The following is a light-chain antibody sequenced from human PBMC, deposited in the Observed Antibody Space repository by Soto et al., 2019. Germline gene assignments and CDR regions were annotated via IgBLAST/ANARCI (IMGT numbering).Light chain of an antibody. J-gene: IGKJ5*01. CDR1: QSVSSY. CDR3: QQRSNWPPAVT. CDR2: DAS. Sequence: VLTQSPATLSLSPGDSATLSCRASQSVSSYLAWYQQKPGQAPRLLIYDASNRATGIPARFSGSGSGTDFTLTISSLEPEDFAVYYCQQRSNWPPAVTFGQGTRLEIK. V-gene: IGKV3-11*01.